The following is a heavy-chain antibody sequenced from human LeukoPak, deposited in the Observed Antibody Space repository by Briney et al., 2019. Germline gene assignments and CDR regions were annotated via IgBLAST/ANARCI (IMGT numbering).Heavy chain of an antibody. D-gene: IGHD5-12*01. V-gene: IGHV3-48*04. CDR2: ISSSGSTI. Sequence: PGGSLRLSCAASGFTFSSYGMSWVRQAPGKGLEWVSYISSSGSTIYYADFVKGRFTISRDNAKNSLYLQMNSLRAEDTAVYYCARTSHSGYDFDYWGQGTLVTVSS. CDR1: GFTFSSYG. CDR3: ARTSHSGYDFDY. J-gene: IGHJ4*02.